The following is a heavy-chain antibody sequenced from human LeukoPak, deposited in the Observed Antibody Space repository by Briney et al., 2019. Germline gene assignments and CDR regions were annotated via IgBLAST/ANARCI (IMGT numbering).Heavy chain of an antibody. CDR1: GFTFSGYA. CDR2: ISGSGGST. V-gene: IGHV3-23*01. D-gene: IGHD2-2*01. J-gene: IGHJ3*02. CDR3: AKGRVVVPAAMEDAFDI. Sequence: GGSLRLSCAASGFTFSGYAMSWVRQAPGKGLEWVSAISGSGGSTYYADSVKGRFTISRDNSKNTLYLQMNSLRAEDTAVYYCAKGRVVVPAAMEDAFDIWGQGTMVTVSS.